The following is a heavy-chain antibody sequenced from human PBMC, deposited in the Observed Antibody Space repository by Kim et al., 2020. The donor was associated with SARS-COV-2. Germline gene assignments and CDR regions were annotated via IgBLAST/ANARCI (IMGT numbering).Heavy chain of an antibody. CDR3: AREGEAAGLYYCGMDV. CDR2: IWYDGSNK. V-gene: IGHV3-33*01. D-gene: IGHD6-13*01. J-gene: IGHJ6*01. Sequence: GGSLRLSCAASGFTFSSYGMHWVRQAPGKGLEWVAVIWYDGSNKYYADSVKGRFTISRDNSKNTLYLQMNSLRAEDTAVYYCAREGEAAGLYYCGMDVWGQGSADTHSS. CDR1: GFTFSSYG.